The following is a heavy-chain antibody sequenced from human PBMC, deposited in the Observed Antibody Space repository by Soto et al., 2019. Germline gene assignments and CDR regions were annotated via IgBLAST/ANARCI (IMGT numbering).Heavy chain of an antibody. V-gene: IGHV4-34*01. CDR3: ARGHAFDFDY. J-gene: IGHJ4*02. CDR2: INHSGST. CDR1: GGSFSGYY. Sequence: PSETLSLTCAVSGGSFSGYYWSWIRQPPGKGLEWIGEINHSGSTNYNPSLKSRVTISVDTSSNQFSLRLTSVTAADTAVYYCARGHAFDFDYWGQGTLVTVSS.